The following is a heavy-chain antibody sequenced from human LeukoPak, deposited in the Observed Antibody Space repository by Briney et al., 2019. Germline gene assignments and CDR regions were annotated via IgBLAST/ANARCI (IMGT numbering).Heavy chain of an antibody. CDR3: ARAYSNYDVDY. CDR1: GFTFSSYS. CDR2: INWNGGST. D-gene: IGHD4-11*01. J-gene: IGHJ4*02. V-gene: IGHV3-20*04. Sequence: AGGSLRLSCAASGFTFSSYSMNWVRQAPGKGLEWVSGINWNGGSTGYADSVKGRFTISRDNAKNSLYLQMNSLRAEDTALYYCARAYSNYDVDYWGQGTLVTVSS.